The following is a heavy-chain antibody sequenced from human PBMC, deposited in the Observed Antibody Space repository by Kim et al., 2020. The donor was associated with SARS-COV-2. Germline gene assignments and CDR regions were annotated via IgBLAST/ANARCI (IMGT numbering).Heavy chain of an antibody. D-gene: IGHD3-10*01. CDR2: K. J-gene: IGHJ5*02. V-gene: IGHV2-5*01. CDR3: AHPVWFGEFDP. Sequence: KRYSPSLKSRLTITKDTSKNQVVLTMTNMDPVDTATYYCAHPVWFGEFDPWGQGTLVTVSS.